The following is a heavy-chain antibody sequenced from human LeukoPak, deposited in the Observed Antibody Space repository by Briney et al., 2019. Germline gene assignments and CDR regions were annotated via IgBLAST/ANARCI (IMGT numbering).Heavy chain of an antibody. CDR1: GYTFTGYY. J-gene: IGHJ3*02. V-gene: IGHV1-2*02. CDR3: ASSGYDDDAFDI. CDR2: INPNSGGT. D-gene: IGHD5-12*01. Sequence: ASVKVSCKASGYTFTGYYMHWVRQAPGQGLEWMGWINPNSGGTNYAQKFQGRVTMTRDTSISTAYMELSSLRSEDTAVYYCASSGYDDDAFDIWGQGTMVTVSS.